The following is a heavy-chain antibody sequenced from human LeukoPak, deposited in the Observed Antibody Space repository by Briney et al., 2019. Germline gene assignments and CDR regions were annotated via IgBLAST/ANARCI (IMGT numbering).Heavy chain of an antibody. CDR3: AREGYCSSTSCAYGMDV. D-gene: IGHD2-2*01. Sequence: GGSLRLSCAASGFTFDDYGMSWVRQVPGKGLEWVSGINWNGGSTGYVDSVKGRFTISRDNAKTSLYLQMNSLRAEDTAFYYCAREGYCSSTSCAYGMDVWGQGTTVTVSS. CDR2: INWNGGST. J-gene: IGHJ6*02. V-gene: IGHV3-20*04. CDR1: GFTFDDYG.